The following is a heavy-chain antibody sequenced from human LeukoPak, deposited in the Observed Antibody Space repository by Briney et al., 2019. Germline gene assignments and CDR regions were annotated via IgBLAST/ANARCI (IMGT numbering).Heavy chain of an antibody. J-gene: IGHJ4*02. CDR1: GGSFSGYY. Sequence: SETLSLTCAVYGGSFSGYYWSWIRQPPGKGLEWIGEINHSGSTNYNPSLKSRVTISVDTSKNQFSLKLSSVTAADTAVYYCARGLRVPSADYWGQGTLVTVSS. D-gene: IGHD1-1*01. CDR2: INHSGST. V-gene: IGHV4-34*01. CDR3: ARGLRVPSADY.